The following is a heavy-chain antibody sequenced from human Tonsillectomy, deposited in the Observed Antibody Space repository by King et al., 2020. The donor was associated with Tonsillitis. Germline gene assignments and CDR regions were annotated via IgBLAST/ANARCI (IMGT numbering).Heavy chain of an antibody. Sequence: VQLVESGGGVVQPGRSLRLSCAASGFTFSSYAMHWVRQAPGKGLEWVAVISYDGSKKYNVYSVKGRFTIYNDNSKNTPYLQMNSLRAGDTAVYYCARTHIVAVTAISNYFDYWGQGTLVTVSS. V-gene: IGHV3-30-3*01. CDR1: GFTFSSYA. CDR2: ISYDGSKK. D-gene: IGHD2-21*02. J-gene: IGHJ4*02. CDR3: ARTHIVAVTAISNYFDY.